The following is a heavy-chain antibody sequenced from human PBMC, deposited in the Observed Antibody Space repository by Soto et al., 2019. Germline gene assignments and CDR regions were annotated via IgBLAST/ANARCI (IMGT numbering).Heavy chain of an antibody. CDR2: IYIGDSDT. CDR3: ARAVTGTKHAYHFDY. Sequence: GESLKISCKGSGYSFTTYWIDCVRQLPGKGLEWMGIIYIGDSDTRYSPSFQGQVTISADKSISTAYLQWSSLEASGTAMYYCARAVTGTKHAYHFDYWGQGTPVTVSS. CDR1: GYSFTTYW. J-gene: IGHJ4*02. V-gene: IGHV5-51*01. D-gene: IGHD1-20*01.